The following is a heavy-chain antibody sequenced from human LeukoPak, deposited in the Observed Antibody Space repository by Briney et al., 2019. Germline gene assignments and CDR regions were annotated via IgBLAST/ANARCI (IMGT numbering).Heavy chain of an antibody. CDR3: ATSDDSSGSD. Sequence: GGSLRLSCVASGFTFSGYWMSWVRQAPGKGLEWVANINEDGSVKHYVDSVKGRFTISRDNAKNSVFLQMNSLRDEDTALYYCATSDDSSGSDWGQGTPVTVSS. CDR2: INEDGSVK. V-gene: IGHV3-7*01. J-gene: IGHJ4*02. CDR1: GFTFSGYW. D-gene: IGHD3-22*01.